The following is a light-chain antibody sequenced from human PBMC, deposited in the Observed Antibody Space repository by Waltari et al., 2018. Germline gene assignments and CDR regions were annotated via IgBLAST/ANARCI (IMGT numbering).Light chain of an antibody. CDR3: NSRDISGDVI. CDR1: SRRTYY. J-gene: IGLJ2*01. CDR2: GKN. Sequence: SSELTQDPTMSVALGQTVRITCHGHSRRTYYGNWCRQKPGQAPILVIYGKNNRPTGIPDRFSASSSGNTASLTITGAQAEDEAVYYCNSRDISGDVIFGGGTKLTVL. V-gene: IGLV3-19*01.